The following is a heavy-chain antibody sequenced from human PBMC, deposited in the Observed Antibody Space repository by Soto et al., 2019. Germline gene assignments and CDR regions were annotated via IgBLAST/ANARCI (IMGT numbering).Heavy chain of an antibody. V-gene: IGHV3-30-3*01. CDR1: GFTFSSYA. CDR2: ISYDGSNK. CDR3: ARDGYCTNGVCYIHPYYFDY. D-gene: IGHD2-8*01. Sequence: ESGGGVVQPGRSLRLSCAASGFTFSSYAMHWVRQAPGKGLEWVAVISYDGSNKYYADSVKGRFTISRDNSKNTLYLQMNSLRAEDTAVYYCARDGYCTNGVCYIHPYYFDYWGQGTLVTVSS. J-gene: IGHJ4*02.